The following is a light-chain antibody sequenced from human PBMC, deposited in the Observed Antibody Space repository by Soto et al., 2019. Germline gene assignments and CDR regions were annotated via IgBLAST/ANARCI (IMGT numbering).Light chain of an antibody. CDR3: SSYTTSNTRQIV. J-gene: IGLJ1*01. CDR2: DVT. Sequence: QSVLTQPASVSGSPGQSITISCTGTSSDVGGYNYVSWYQHHPGKAPKLIIYDVTNRLPGVSNPFSGSKSGNTASLTISGLQPEDEADYYCSSYTTSNTRQIVFGTGTKVTVL. CDR1: SSDVGGYNY. V-gene: IGLV2-14*03.